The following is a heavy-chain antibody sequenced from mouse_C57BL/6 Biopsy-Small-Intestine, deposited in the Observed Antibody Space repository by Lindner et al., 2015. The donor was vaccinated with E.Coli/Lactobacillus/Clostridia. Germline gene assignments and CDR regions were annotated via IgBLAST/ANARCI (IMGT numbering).Heavy chain of an antibody. CDR3: ARSDEGSFAY. CDR1: GYSFTGYY. CDR2: INPSTGGT. V-gene: IGHV1-42*01. J-gene: IGHJ3*01. Sequence: VQLQESGPELVKPGASVKISCRASGYSFTGYYMNWVKQSPEKSLELIGEINPSTGGTTYNQKFKAKATLTADKSSSTVYMQLKSLTSEDSAVYSCARSDEGSFAYWGQGTLVTVPA.